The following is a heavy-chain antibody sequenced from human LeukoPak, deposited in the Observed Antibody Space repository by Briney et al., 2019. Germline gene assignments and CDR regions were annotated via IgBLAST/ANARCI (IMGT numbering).Heavy chain of an antibody. CDR3: ARGSITMVRGVTNPFDY. CDR2: IYYSGST. CDR1: GGSISSSSYY. D-gene: IGHD3-10*01. Sequence: SETLSLTCTVSGGSISSSSYYWGWIRQPPGKGLEWIGSIYYSGSTYYNPSLKSRVTISVDTSKNQFSLKLSSVTAADTAVYYCARGSITMVRGVTNPFDYWGQGTLVTVSS. J-gene: IGHJ4*02. V-gene: IGHV4-39*07.